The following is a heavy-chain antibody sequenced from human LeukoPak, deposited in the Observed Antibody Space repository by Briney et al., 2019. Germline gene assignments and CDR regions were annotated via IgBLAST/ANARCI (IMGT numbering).Heavy chain of an antibody. Sequence: PSETLSLTCTISGGSISNYFWSWIRQPPGKGLEWIGYISYSGSTNNHNPSLKSRVTISVDTSKNRFSLKLSSVTAADTAVYYCARRRGLVAVAGIYKKNWFDPWGQGTLVTVSS. V-gene: IGHV4-59*01. CDR1: GGSISNYF. CDR2: ISYSGSTN. J-gene: IGHJ5*02. D-gene: IGHD6-19*01. CDR3: ARRRGLVAVAGIYKKNWFDP.